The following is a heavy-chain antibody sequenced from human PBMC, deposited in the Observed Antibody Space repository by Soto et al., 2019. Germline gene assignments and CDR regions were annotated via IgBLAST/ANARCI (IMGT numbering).Heavy chain of an antibody. CDR1: GFTFNNYA. V-gene: IGHV3-23*01. CDR3: ARAISSSWSYFAY. D-gene: IGHD6-13*01. CDR2: IIGSGNII. Sequence: EVPLLESGGGLVQPGGSLRLSCAASGFTFNNYAMSWVRQAPGRGLEWVSAIIGSGNIIHYADSVKGRFTISRDNSKNTLYLQMSRLRAEDTAVYYCARAISSSWSYFAYWGQGTLVTVSS. J-gene: IGHJ4*02.